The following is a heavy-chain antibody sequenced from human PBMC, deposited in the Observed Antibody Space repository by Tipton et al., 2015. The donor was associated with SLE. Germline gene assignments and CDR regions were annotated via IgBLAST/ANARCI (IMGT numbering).Heavy chain of an antibody. J-gene: IGHJ4*01. CDR3: ARLDWGYFDY. CDR2: IYHTGST. CDR1: GDSISSYY. Sequence: TLSLTCTVSGDSISSYYWSWIRQPPGKGLEWIGYIYHTGSTNYNPFLKSRVTISVDTSKNQFSLKLSSVTAADTAVYYCARLDWGYFDYWGQGTLVTVSS. D-gene: IGHD3/OR15-3a*01. V-gene: IGHV4-59*01.